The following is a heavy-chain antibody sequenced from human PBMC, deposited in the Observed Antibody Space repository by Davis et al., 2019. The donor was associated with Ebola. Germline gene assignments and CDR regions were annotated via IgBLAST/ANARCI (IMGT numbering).Heavy chain of an antibody. Sequence: GESLKISCAASGFTFSSYWMHWVRQAPGKGLVWVSRINSDGSRTSYADSVKGRFTISRDNAKNTLYLQMNSLRAEDTAVYYCGRGNGQNYGTFIDYWGQGTLVTVSS. D-gene: IGHD1-7*01. CDR3: GRGNGQNYGTFIDY. CDR2: INSDGSRT. J-gene: IGHJ4*02. CDR1: GFTFSSYW. V-gene: IGHV3-74*01.